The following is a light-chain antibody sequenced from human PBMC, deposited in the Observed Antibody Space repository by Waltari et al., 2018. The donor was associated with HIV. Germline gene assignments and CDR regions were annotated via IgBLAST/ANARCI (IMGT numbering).Light chain of an antibody. CDR1: SSNIGSNY. CDR3: AAWDGSLSAYVL. J-gene: IGLJ2*01. V-gene: IGLV1-47*01. Sequence: QSVLTQPPSASGTPGQRVTISCSGSSSNIGSNYVYWYQQLPGTAPKLLIYRNNQRPSGVPDRFSGSKSGTSASLAIGGLRSDDEADYYCAAWDGSLSAYVLFGGGTKLTVL. CDR2: RNN.